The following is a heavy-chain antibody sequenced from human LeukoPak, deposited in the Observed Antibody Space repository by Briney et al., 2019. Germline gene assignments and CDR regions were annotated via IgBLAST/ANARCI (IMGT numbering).Heavy chain of an antibody. V-gene: IGHV4-38-2*02. J-gene: IGHJ6*03. CDR1: GYSISSGYY. D-gene: IGHD2-15*01. Sequence: SETLSLTCTVSGYSISSGYYWGWIRQPPGKGLEWIGSISHSGSTYYNPSLKSRVTISVDTSKNQFSLKLRSVTAADTAVYYCARDAYYCSGGSCYAYYYYMDVWGKGTTVTISS. CDR2: ISHSGST. CDR3: ARDAYYCSGGSCYAYYYYMDV.